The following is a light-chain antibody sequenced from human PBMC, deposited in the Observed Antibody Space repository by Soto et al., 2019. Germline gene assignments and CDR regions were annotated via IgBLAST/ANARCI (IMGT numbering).Light chain of an antibody. V-gene: IGKV3-20*01. J-gene: IGKJ1*01. CDR2: GAS. CDR3: QQYGNSRT. Sequence: EIVLTQSPGTLSLSPGDGATLSCRASQSLSSSYIVWYQQKPGQAPRLLIYGASSRATGIPDRFSGSGSGTDFTLTISRLEPEDFAIYYCQQYGNSRTFGQGTKVEIK. CDR1: QSLSSSY.